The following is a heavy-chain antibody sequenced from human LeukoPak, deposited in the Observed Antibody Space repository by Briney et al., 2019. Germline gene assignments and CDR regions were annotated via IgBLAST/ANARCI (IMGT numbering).Heavy chain of an antibody. CDR2: VYYSGST. V-gene: IGHV4-59*08. CDR1: GGSISTYY. J-gene: IGHJ5*02. Sequence: SETLSLTCTVSGGSISTYYWSWIRQPPGKGLEWIGYVYYSGSTYYNPSLKSRVTMSVDTSKNQFSLNLSSVTAADTAVYYCAASSGYTSGWYWFDPWGQGTLATVSS. D-gene: IGHD6-19*01. CDR3: AASSGYTSGWYWFDP.